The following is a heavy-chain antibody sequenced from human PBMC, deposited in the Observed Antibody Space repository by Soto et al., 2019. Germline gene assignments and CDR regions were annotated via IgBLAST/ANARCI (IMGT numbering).Heavy chain of an antibody. J-gene: IGHJ5*02. CDR1: GGSISSYY. CDR2: IYYSGST. D-gene: IGHD6-13*01. Sequence: SETLSLTCTVSGGSISSYYWSWIRQPPGKGLEWIGYIYYSGSTNYNPSLKSRVTISVDKSKNQFSLKLSSVTAADTDVYYCATGGIAAAPNPPETPKNWFDPWGQGTMVTVSS. V-gene: IGHV4-59*01. CDR3: ATGGIAAAPNPPETPKNWFDP.